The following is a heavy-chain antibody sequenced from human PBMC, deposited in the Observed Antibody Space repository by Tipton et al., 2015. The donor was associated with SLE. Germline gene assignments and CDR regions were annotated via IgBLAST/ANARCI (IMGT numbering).Heavy chain of an antibody. Sequence: TLSLPCTVSGGSISSGGYYRSWIRPHPGKGLEWIGYIYYSGSTYYNPSLKSRVTISVETSKNQFSLKLSSVTAADTAVYYCARAPTGVVAATHWFDPWGQGTLVTVSS. CDR1: GGSISSGGYY. V-gene: IGHV4-31*03. D-gene: IGHD2-15*01. CDR3: ARAPTGVVAATHWFDP. CDR2: IYYSGST. J-gene: IGHJ5*02.